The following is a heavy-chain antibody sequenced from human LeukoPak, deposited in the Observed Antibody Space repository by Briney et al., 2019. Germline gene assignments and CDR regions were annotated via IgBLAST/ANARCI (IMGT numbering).Heavy chain of an antibody. Sequence: SETLSLTCTVSGGSISSYYWRWIRQPPGKGLEWIGYIYYSGSTNYKPSLKSRVTISVDTSKNQFSLKLSSVTAADTAVYYCARGRFLDAFDIWGQGTMVTVSS. D-gene: IGHD3-3*01. J-gene: IGHJ3*02. CDR1: GGSISSYY. CDR3: ARGRFLDAFDI. CDR2: IYYSGST. V-gene: IGHV4-59*01.